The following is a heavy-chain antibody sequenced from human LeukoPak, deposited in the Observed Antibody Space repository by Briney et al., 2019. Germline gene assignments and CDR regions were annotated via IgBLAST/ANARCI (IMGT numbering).Heavy chain of an antibody. CDR3: ARSWDNWNFFDY. J-gene: IGHJ4*02. V-gene: IGHV4-61*02. CDR1: GGSISSGSYY. CDR2: IYTSGST. Sequence: SETLPLTCTVSGGSISSGSYYWSWIRQPAGKGLEWIGRIYTSGSTNYNPSLKSRVTISVDTSKNQFSLKLSSVTAADTAVYYCARSWDNWNFFDYWGQGTLVTVSS. D-gene: IGHD1-20*01.